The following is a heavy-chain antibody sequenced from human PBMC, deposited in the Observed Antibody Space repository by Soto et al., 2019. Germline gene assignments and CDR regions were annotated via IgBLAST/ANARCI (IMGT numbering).Heavy chain of an antibody. D-gene: IGHD4-17*01. CDR1: GYTFTSYG. J-gene: IGHJ3*02. Sequence: ASVKVSCKASGYTFTSYGISWVRQAPGQGLEWMGWISAYNGNTNYAQKLQGRVTMTTDTSTSTAYMELRSLRSDDTAVYYCARVDDYGASNQGAFDIRGQGTMVTVSS. V-gene: IGHV1-18*01. CDR2: ISAYNGNT. CDR3: ARVDDYGASNQGAFDI.